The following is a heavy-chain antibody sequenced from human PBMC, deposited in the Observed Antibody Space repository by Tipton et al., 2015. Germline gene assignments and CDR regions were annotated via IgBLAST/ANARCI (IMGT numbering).Heavy chain of an antibody. D-gene: IGHD2-21*02. V-gene: IGHV4-4*02. Sequence: TLSLTCSVSGGSITTAYWWRWVRQPPGEGLEYIGEIYHSGSTDYNPSLRGRVTISVDKSNNQFSLRLKSVTAADAAVYYCASPSLPHDRGDYYFQSWGQGSLVTVSS. CDR3: ASPSLPHDRGDYYFQS. CDR1: GGSITTAYW. J-gene: IGHJ4*02. CDR2: IYHSGST.